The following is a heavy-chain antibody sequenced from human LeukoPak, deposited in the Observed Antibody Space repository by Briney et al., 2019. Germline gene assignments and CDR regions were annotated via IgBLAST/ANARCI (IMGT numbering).Heavy chain of an antibody. V-gene: IGHV5-51*01. CDR3: ARSGYYYDSSGYYQYDY. CDR2: IYPGDSDT. D-gene: IGHD3-22*01. CDR1: GYSFTSYW. J-gene: IGHJ4*02. Sequence: ASVKVSCKASGYSFTSYWIGWVRQMPGKGLEWMGIIYPGDSDTRYSPSFQGQVTISADKSISTAYLQWSSLKASDTAMYYCARSGYYYDSSGYYQYDYWGQGTLVTVSS.